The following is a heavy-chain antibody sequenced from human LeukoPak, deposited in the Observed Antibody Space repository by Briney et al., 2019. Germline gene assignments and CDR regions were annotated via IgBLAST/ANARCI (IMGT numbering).Heavy chain of an antibody. CDR2: INHSGST. J-gene: IGHJ3*02. CDR1: GGSFSGYY. D-gene: IGHD3-22*01. CDR3: ARGFHYYDSRDRAFDI. Sequence: SETLSLTCAVYGGSFSGYYWSWIRQPPGKGLEWIGEINHSGSTNYNPSLKSRVTISADTSKNQFSLKLSPVTAADTAVYYCARGFHYYDSRDRAFDIWGQGTMVTVSS. V-gene: IGHV4-34*01.